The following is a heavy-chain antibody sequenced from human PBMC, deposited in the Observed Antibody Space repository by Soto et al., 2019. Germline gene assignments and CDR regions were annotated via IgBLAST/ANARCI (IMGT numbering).Heavy chain of an antibody. CDR1: GYTFTSYG. V-gene: IGHV1-18*01. J-gene: IGHJ4*02. CDR3: ARDLVTIFGVVIIPVGEH. D-gene: IGHD3-3*01. Sequence: ASVKVSCKASGYTFTSYGISWVRQAPGQGLEWMGWISAYNGNTNYAQKLQGRVTITTDTSTSTAYMELRSLRSDDTAVYYCARDLVTIFGVVIIPVGEHWGQGTLVTVSS. CDR2: ISAYNGNT.